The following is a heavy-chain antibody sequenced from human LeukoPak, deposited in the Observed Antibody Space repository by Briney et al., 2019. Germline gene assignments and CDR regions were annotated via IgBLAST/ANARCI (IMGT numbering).Heavy chain of an antibody. J-gene: IGHJ4*02. CDR3: AKAHYMITFGGVDY. Sequence: HPGGSLRLSCAASGFTFSSYGMHWVRQAPGKGLEWFSAISGSGGSIYYADSVKGRFTISRDNSKNTLYLHMNSLRAEDTAVYYCAKAHYMITFGGVDYWGQGTLVTVSS. V-gene: IGHV3-23*01. CDR1: GFTFSSYG. D-gene: IGHD3-16*01. CDR2: ISGSGGSI.